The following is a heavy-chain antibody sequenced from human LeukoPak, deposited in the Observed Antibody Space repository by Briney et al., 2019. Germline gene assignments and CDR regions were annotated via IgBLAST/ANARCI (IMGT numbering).Heavy chain of an antibody. Sequence: TGGSLRLSCAASGFTFSSYAMSWVRQAPGKGLEWVSAISGSGGSTYYADSVKGRFTISRDNSKNTLYLQMNSLRTEDTAVYYCAKDMVFGELSHFDYWGQGTLVTVSS. CDR1: GFTFSSYA. D-gene: IGHD3-10*02. V-gene: IGHV3-23*01. CDR3: AKDMVFGELSHFDY. CDR2: ISGSGGST. J-gene: IGHJ4*02.